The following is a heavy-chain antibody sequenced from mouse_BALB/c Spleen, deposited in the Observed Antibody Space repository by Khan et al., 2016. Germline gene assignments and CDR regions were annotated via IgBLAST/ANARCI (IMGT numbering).Heavy chain of an antibody. J-gene: IGHJ2*01. Sequence: EVQLQESGPGLVKPSQSLSLTCSVTGYSITSGYYWNWIRQFPGNKLEWMGYISYDGSNDYSPSLKNRIFITRDTSKNKFFLKLNTVTTEDTARNYCARGGGNYANYWGQGTTLTVSS. V-gene: IGHV3-6*02. CDR3: ARGGGNYANY. D-gene: IGHD2-1*01. CDR2: ISYDGSN. CDR1: GYSITSGYY.